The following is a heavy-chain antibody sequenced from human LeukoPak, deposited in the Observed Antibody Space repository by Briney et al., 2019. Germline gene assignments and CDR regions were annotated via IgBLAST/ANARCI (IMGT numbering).Heavy chain of an antibody. CDR2: ILSSGST. V-gene: IGHV4-61*02. J-gene: IGHJ6*03. CDR1: GGSISSDDYL. D-gene: IGHD2-2*01. Sequence: SQTLSLTCTLSGGSISSDDYLWTWIRQPAGKGLEWIGRILSSGSTNYNPSLKSRVTISVDKSKNQFSLKLSSVTAADTAVYYCSRVQYRDYCYMDVWGKGTTVTVSS. CDR3: SRVQYRDYCYMDV.